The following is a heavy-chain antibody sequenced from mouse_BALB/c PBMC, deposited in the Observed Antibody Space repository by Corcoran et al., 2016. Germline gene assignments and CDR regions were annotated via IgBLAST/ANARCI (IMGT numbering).Heavy chain of an antibody. CDR1: GYSITSGYY. D-gene: IGHD1-1*02. CDR3: AREHYWYWYFDV. J-gene: IGHJ1*01. CDR2: ISYDGSN. Sequence: DVQLQESGPGLVKPSQSLSLTCSVTGYSITSGYYWNWIRQFPGNKLEGRGYISYDGSNNYNPSHQNRISITRYTSKNQFFLKLNPVTTENTATYYCAREHYWYWYFDVWGAGTTVTVSS. V-gene: IGHV3-6*02.